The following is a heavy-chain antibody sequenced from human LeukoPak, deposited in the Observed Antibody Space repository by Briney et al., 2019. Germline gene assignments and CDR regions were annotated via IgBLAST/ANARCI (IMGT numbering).Heavy chain of an antibody. Sequence: ASVKVSCKASGGTFSSYAISWVRQAPGQGLEWMGGIIPIFGTANYAQKFQGRVTITADESTSTAYMELSSLRSEDTAVYYCASTGERFLEWPFDYWGQGTLVTVSS. D-gene: IGHD3-3*01. CDR2: IIPIFGTA. CDR1: GGTFSSYA. CDR3: ASTGERFLEWPFDY. J-gene: IGHJ4*02. V-gene: IGHV1-69*13.